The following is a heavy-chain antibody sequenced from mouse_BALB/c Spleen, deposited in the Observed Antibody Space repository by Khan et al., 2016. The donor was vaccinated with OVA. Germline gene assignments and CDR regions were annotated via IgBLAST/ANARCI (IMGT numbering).Heavy chain of an antibody. D-gene: IGHD2-10*01. Sequence: QVQLQQSGAELARPGASVKMSCKASGYTFTSYTIHWVKQRPGQGLEWIGYINPTNIYTNYNQKFRDKATLTADKSSRTAYMQLSSLTSEDSAVYYCSRVGPYHGNYGGWFGDWGQGTLVTVSA. J-gene: IGHJ3*01. CDR3: SRVGPYHGNYGGWFGD. CDR1: GYTFTSYT. CDR2: INPTNIYT. V-gene: IGHV1-4*01.